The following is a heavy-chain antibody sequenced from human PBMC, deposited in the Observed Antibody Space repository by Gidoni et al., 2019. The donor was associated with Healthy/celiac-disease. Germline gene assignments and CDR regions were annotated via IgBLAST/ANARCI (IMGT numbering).Heavy chain of an antibody. V-gene: IGHV3-21*01. J-gene: IGHJ4*02. CDR1: GFTFSSYS. CDR2: ISSSSSYI. Sequence: EVQPVESGGGLVKPGGSLRLSCAASGFTFSSYSMNWVRQAPWKGLEWVSSISSSSSYIYYADSVKGRFTISRDNAKNSLYLQMNSLRAEDTAVYYCAKNSGGRNYWGQGTLVTVSS. CDR3: AKNSGGRNY. D-gene: IGHD2-15*01.